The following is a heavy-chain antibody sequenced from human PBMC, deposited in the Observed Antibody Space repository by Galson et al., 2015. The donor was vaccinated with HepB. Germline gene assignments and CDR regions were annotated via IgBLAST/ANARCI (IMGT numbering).Heavy chain of an antibody. V-gene: IGHV1-8*01. J-gene: IGHJ5*02. CDR1: GYTFTSYD. Sequence: SVKVSCKASGYTFTSYDINWVRQATGQGLEWMGWMNPNSGNTGYAQKFQGRVTMTRNTSISTAYMELSSLRSEDTAVYYCAREDGDLNWFDPWGQGTLVTVSS. CDR2: MNPNSGNT. D-gene: IGHD3-10*01. CDR3: AREDGDLNWFDP.